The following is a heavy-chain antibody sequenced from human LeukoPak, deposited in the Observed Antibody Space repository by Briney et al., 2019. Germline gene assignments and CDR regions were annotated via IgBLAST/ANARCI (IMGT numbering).Heavy chain of an antibody. CDR1: GGSISSGSYY. J-gene: IGHJ4*02. CDR3: AKDEEGVF. D-gene: IGHD3-16*01. V-gene: IGHV4-61*02. CDR2: ISTSGRT. Sequence: SETLSLTCTVSGGSISSGSYYWTWIRQPAGKGLEWIGRISTSGRTNFNPSLKSRVTISIDTSKNQFSLKLSSVTAADTAVYYCAKDEEGVFGGQGTLVTVSS.